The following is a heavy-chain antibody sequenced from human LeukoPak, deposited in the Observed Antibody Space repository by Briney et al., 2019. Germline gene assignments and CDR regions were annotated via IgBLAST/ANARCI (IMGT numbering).Heavy chain of an antibody. Sequence: PSETLSLTCAVYGGSFSGYYWSWIRQPPGKGLEWIGEINHSGSTNYNPSLKSRVTISVDTSKNQFSLKLSSVTAADTAVYYCARDRCSSTSCYVFPQAFDIWGQGTMVTVSS. CDR1: GGSFSGYY. J-gene: IGHJ3*02. V-gene: IGHV4-34*01. CDR2: INHSGST. D-gene: IGHD2-2*01. CDR3: ARDRCSSTSCYVFPQAFDI.